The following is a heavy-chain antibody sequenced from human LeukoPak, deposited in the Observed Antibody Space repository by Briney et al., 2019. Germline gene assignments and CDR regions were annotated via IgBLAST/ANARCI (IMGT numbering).Heavy chain of an antibody. CDR3: AKAIGSGRWYYFDY. Sequence: GGSLRLSCEASGFTFSSYGMSWVRQAPGKGLEWVSLISGSGGSTYYGDSAKGRFTISRDNSKNTLDLQMNSLRAEGTAVYYCAKAIGSGRWYYFDYWGQGTLVTVSS. V-gene: IGHV3-23*01. CDR1: GFTFSSYG. D-gene: IGHD6-19*01. CDR2: ISGSGGST. J-gene: IGHJ4*02.